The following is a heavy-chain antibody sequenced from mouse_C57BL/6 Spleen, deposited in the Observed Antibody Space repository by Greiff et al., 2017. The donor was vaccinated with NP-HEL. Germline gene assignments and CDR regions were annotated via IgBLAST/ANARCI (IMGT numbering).Heavy chain of an antibody. V-gene: IGHV1-15*01. Sequence: VKLMESGAELVRPGASVTLSCKASGYTFTDYEMHWVKQTPVHGLEWIGAIDPETGGTAYNQKFKGKAILTAYTSSSTAYMELRSLTSEDAAVYYGTRPGYFDYWGQGTTLTVSS. J-gene: IGHJ2*01. CDR2: IDPETGGT. CDR3: TRPGYFDY. CDR1: GYTFTDYE.